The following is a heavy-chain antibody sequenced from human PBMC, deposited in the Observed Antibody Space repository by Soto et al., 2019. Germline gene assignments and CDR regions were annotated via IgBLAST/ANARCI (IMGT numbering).Heavy chain of an antibody. D-gene: IGHD1-1*01. CDR1: GGSVSSGSYY. CDR2: IYYSGST. Sequence: SETLSLTCTVSGGSVSSGSYYWSWIRQPPGKGLEWIGYIYYSGSTNYNPSLKSRVTISVDTSKNQFSLKLSSVTAADTAVYYCARDTRPEKSPGGYTNYFDYWGQGTLVTVSS. CDR3: ARDTRPEKSPGGYTNYFDY. V-gene: IGHV4-61*01. J-gene: IGHJ4*02.